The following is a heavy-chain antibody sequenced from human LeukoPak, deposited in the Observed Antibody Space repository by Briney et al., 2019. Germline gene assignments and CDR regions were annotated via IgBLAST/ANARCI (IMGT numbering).Heavy chain of an antibody. D-gene: IGHD2-21*02. J-gene: IGHJ4*02. CDR2: ISSSGSTI. CDR1: GFTFSSYE. V-gene: IGHV3-48*03. Sequence: GGSLRLSCAASGFTFSSYEMNWVRQAPGKGLEWVSYISSSGSTIYYADSVKGRFTISRDNAKNSLYLQMNSLRAEDTAVYYCARGGVVVTADFFDYWAQGTLVTVSS. CDR3: ARGGVVVTADFFDY.